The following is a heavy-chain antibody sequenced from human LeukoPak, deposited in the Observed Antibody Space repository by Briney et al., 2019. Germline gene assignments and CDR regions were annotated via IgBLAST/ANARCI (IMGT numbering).Heavy chain of an antibody. V-gene: IGHV3-30-3*01. J-gene: IGHJ4*02. CDR1: GFTFSSGA. Sequence: PGRSLRLSCAASGFTFSSGAMRWVRQAPGKGLEWVAVISYDGSNKYYADSVKGRFTISRDNSKNTLYLQMNSLRAEDTAVYYCARDSNPYYYDSSGYYYFEHWGQGTLVTVSS. CDR3: ARDSNPYYYDSSGYYYFEH. D-gene: IGHD3-22*01. CDR2: ISYDGSNK.